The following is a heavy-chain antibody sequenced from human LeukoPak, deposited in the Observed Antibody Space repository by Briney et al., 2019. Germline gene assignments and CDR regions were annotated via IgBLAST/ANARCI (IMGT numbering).Heavy chain of an antibody. CDR3: ARSYSSSYYGSGSYPY. V-gene: IGHV4-59*01. CDR2: IYYSGST. J-gene: IGHJ4*02. Sequence: SETLSLTCTVSGDSISSYYWSWIRQPPGKGLEWIGYIYYSGSTNYNPSLKSRVTISVDTSKSQFSLKLSSVTAADTAVYYCARSYSSSYYGSGSYPYWGQGTLVTVSS. D-gene: IGHD3-10*01. CDR1: GDSISSYY.